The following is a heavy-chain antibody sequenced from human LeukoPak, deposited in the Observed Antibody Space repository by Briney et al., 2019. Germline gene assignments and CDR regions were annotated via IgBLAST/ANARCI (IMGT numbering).Heavy chain of an antibody. CDR1: GYSFRNFG. D-gene: IGHD3-9*01. J-gene: IGHJ4*02. CDR3: ARVGLRYFDWLSSNYFDY. CDR2: ISPYDGNT. V-gene: IGHV1-18*01. Sequence: ASVKVSCKASGYSFRNFGITWVRQAPGQGLEWMGWISPYDGNTNYPQNLQGRVTMTTDTSTTTAYMDLRSLRSDDTAVYYCARVGLRYFDWLSSNYFDYWGQGTLVTVSS.